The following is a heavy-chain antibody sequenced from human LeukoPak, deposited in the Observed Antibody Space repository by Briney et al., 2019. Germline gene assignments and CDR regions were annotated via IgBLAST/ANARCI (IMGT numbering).Heavy chain of an antibody. Sequence: GGSLRLSCAASGFTFSSYAMSWVRQAPGKGLEWVSAISGSGGSTYYADSVKGRFTISRDNSKNTLYLQMNSLRAEDTAVYYCARGKWIQLWLFDYWGQGTLVTVSS. D-gene: IGHD5-18*01. CDR3: ARGKWIQLWLFDY. V-gene: IGHV3-23*01. CDR2: ISGSGGST. J-gene: IGHJ4*02. CDR1: GFTFSSYA.